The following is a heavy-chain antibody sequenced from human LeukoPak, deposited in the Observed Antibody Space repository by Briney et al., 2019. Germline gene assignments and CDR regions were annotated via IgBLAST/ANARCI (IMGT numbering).Heavy chain of an antibody. Sequence: SQTLSLTCAVSGDSVSSNSAAWNWIRQSPSRGFEWLGRTYYRSKWYNDYAVSVKSRITINPDTSKNQFSLQLNSVTAADTAVYYCARSLNFWSGYYDYWGQGTLVTVSS. CDR3: ARSLNFWSGYYDY. J-gene: IGHJ4*02. CDR1: GDSVSSNSAA. D-gene: IGHD3-3*01. CDR2: TYYRSKWYN. V-gene: IGHV6-1*01.